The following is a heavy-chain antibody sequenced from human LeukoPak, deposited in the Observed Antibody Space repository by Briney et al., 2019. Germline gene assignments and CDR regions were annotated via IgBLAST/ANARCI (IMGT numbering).Heavy chain of an antibody. V-gene: IGHV3-23*01. CDR1: GFTFSSSA. CDR3: AKDRVSIYYYDSSGDR. Sequence: PGGSLRLSCAASGFTFSSSAMSWVRQAPGKGLEWVSAISGSGGSTYYADSVKGRFTISRDNSKNTLYLQMNSLRAEDTAVYYCAKDRVSIYYYDSSGDRWGQGTLVTVSS. J-gene: IGHJ4*02. D-gene: IGHD3-22*01. CDR2: ISGSGGST.